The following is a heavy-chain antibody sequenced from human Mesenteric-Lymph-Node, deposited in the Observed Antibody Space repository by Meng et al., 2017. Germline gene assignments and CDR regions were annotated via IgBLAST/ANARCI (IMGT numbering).Heavy chain of an antibody. CDR1: GFTFSSYW. Sequence: GESLKISCAASGFTFSSYWMSWVRQAPGKGLEWVANIKQDGSEKYYVDSVKGRFTISRDNAKKSLYLQMNSLRVEDTAVYYCAKGYSSGLDYWGQGTQVTVSS. CDR3: AKGYSSGLDY. D-gene: IGHD3-22*01. J-gene: IGHJ4*02. V-gene: IGHV3-7*01. CDR2: IKQDGSEK.